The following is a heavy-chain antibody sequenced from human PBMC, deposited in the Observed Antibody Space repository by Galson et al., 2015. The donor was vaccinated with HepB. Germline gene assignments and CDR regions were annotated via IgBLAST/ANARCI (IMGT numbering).Heavy chain of an antibody. CDR3: ARVWGGSYFPDAFDI. CDR2: INWNGGST. D-gene: IGHD1-26*01. J-gene: IGHJ3*02. V-gene: IGHV3-20*04. Sequence: SLRLSCAASGFTFDDYGMSWVRQAPGKGLEWVSGINWNGGSTGYADSVKGRFTISRDNAKNSLYLQMNSLRAEDTALYYCARVWGGSYFPDAFDIWGQGTMVTVSS. CDR1: GFTFDDYG.